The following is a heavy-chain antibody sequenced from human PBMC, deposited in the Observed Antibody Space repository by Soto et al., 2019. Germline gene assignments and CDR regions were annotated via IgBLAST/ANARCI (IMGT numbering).Heavy chain of an antibody. CDR1: GYTFTSYV. Sequence: ASVKVSCKASGYTFTSYVISWVRQAPGQGLEWMGWISAYNGNTNYAQKLQGRVTMTTDTSTSTAYMELRSLRSDDTAVYYCARSITIFGVAYSPYYYYMDVWGKGTTVTVSS. D-gene: IGHD3-3*01. CDR2: ISAYNGNT. V-gene: IGHV1-18*01. J-gene: IGHJ6*03. CDR3: ARSITIFGVAYSPYYYYMDV.